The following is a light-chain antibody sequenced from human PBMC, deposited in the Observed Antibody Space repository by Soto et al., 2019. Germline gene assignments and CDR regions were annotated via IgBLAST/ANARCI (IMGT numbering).Light chain of an antibody. J-gene: IGLJ2*01. Sequence: ELTQAPSMSVAPGQTATITCGGNDIEGRVVHWYQQEPGQAPVLVVFDDSVRPSGIPERFSGASSGNTATLTITRVEAGDEADYYCQVWDTSPDHVIFGGGTQLTVL. CDR2: DDS. CDR3: QVWDTSPDHVI. V-gene: IGLV3-21*02. CDR1: DIEGRV.